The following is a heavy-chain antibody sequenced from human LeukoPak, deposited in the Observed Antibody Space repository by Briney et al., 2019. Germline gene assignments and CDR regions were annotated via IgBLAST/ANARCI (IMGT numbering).Heavy chain of an antibody. Sequence: GGSLRLSCAGSGFSFNNYWMHWVRQAPGKGLVWVSRIHSDGRVTTYADSVKGRFTISKDSARNTLYLQMNTLRVEDTAVYYCAGGFERLRIDYWGQGTLVTVSS. D-gene: IGHD1-26*01. CDR2: IHSDGRVT. V-gene: IGHV3-74*01. J-gene: IGHJ4*02. CDR3: AGGFERLRIDY. CDR1: GFSFNNYW.